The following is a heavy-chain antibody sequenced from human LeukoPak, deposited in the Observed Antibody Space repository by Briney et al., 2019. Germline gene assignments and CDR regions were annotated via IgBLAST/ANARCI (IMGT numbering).Heavy chain of an antibody. V-gene: IGHV4-59*01. Sequence: PSETLSLTCTVSGGSISSYYWSWIRQPPGKGLEWIGYIYYSGSTNYNPSLKSRVTISVDTSKNQFSLKLSSVTAADTAVYYCARALWKGGYCSGGSCSDFDYWGQGTLVTVSS. CDR3: ARALWKGGYCSGGSCSDFDY. D-gene: IGHD2-15*01. CDR1: GGSISSYY. CDR2: IYYSGST. J-gene: IGHJ4*02.